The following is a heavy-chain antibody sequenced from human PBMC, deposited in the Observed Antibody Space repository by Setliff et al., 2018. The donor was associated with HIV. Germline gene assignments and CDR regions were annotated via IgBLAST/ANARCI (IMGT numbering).Heavy chain of an antibody. CDR2: ISNVGHT. J-gene: IGHJ4*02. CDR3: ARTRWGAPVDS. D-gene: IGHD3-16*01. Sequence: SETLSLTCTVSRGPISSFHWSWIRRPPGMGLEWIGYISNVGHTNCIPSLKSRVTISMDTSKDQFSLRLNSVTAADTAVYYCARTRWGAPVDSWGQGTLVTVSS. V-gene: IGHV4-59*12. CDR1: RGPISSFH.